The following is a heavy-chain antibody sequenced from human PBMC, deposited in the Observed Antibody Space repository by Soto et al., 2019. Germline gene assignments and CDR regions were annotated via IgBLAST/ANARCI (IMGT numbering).Heavy chain of an antibody. CDR2: ISSSSSYI. Sequence: PGGSLRLSCAASGFTFSSYSINWVRQAPGKGLEWVSSISSSSSYIYYADSVKGLFTISRDNSKNTLYLQMNRLRAEDTAVYYCARDAMLEGWLFLRFWNDYWGQGTLVTVSS. V-gene: IGHV3-21*01. CDR3: ARDAMLEGWLFLRFWNDY. D-gene: IGHD3-22*01. J-gene: IGHJ4*02. CDR1: GFTFSSYS.